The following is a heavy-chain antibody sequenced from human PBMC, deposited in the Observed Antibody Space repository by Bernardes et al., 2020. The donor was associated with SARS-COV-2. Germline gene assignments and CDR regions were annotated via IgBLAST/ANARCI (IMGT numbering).Heavy chain of an antibody. Sequence: SETLSLTCTVSDGSVSSSDYYWGWVRQPTGKGLEWIGSVYYSGDTYYNPSLKSRVSISVDTSKSQFFLKLSSVTASATAVYFCARQIDSCHIVVVVSVPRGEPLYFESWGQGALVNVSS. CDR1: DGSVSSSDYY. CDR3: ARQIDSCHIVVVVSVPRGEPLYFES. D-gene: IGHD2-21*01. V-gene: IGHV4-39*01. J-gene: IGHJ4*02. CDR2: VYYSGDT.